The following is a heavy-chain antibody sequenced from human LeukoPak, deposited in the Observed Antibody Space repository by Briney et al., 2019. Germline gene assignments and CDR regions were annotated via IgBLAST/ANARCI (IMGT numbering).Heavy chain of an antibody. CDR3: ARGCGYCSGGSSYIDY. CDR1: GGSFSGYY. Sequence: RPSETLSLTCAIYGGSFSGYYCSWIRQPPGKGLEWIGEINHSGSTNYNPSLKSRVTISVDTSKNQFSLKLSSVTAADTAVYYCARGCGYCSGGSSYIDYWGQGTLVTVSS. J-gene: IGHJ4*02. D-gene: IGHD2-15*01. CDR2: INHSGST. V-gene: IGHV4-34*01.